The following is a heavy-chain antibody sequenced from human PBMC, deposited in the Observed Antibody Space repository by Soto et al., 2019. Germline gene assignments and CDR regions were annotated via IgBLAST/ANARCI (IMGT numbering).Heavy chain of an antibody. CDR1: GFTFSNNG. CDR3: ARDRVQMVDGLAV. D-gene: IGHD2-15*01. CDR2: IWYDGINK. V-gene: IGHV3-33*01. Sequence: VQLVESGGGVVQPGRSLRLSCAASGFTFSNNGMHWVRQAPGKGLEWVAVIWYDGINKYYADSVKGRFIISRDNSKNTVYLQMNSLRAEDTAVYYCARDRVQMVDGLAVWGQGTTVTVSS. J-gene: IGHJ6*02.